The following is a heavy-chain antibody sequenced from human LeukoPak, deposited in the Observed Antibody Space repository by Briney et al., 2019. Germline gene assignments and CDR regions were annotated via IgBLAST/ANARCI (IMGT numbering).Heavy chain of an antibody. V-gene: IGHV3-74*01. D-gene: IGHD4-17*01. CDR2: INGDGRTA. CDR1: GFTFSIYW. CDR3: ARAPSHRKGLYGDYEVYYYYMDV. Sequence: PGGSLRLSCAASGFTFSIYWMHWVRQAPREGLVWVSRINGDGRTATYADSVKGRFTISRDNAKNSLYLQMNSLRAEDTAVYYCARAPSHRKGLYGDYEVYYYYMDVWGKGTTVTISS. J-gene: IGHJ6*03.